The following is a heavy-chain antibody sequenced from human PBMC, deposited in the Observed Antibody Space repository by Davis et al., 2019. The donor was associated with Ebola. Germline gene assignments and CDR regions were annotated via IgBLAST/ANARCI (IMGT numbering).Heavy chain of an antibody. V-gene: IGHV4-59*08. Sequence: GSLRLSCTVSGGSISSYYWSWIRQPPGKGPEWIGYIYYSGSTNYNPSLKSRVTISVDTSKNQVSLRLSSVTAADTAVYYCAKVREGYSSSSDYWGQGTLVTVSS. CDR2: IYYSGST. CDR3: AKVREGYSSSSDY. CDR1: GGSISSYY. J-gene: IGHJ4*02. D-gene: IGHD6-6*01.